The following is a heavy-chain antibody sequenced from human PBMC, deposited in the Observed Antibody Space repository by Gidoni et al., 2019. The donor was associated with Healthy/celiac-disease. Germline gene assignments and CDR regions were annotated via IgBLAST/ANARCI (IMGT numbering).Heavy chain of an antibody. CDR3: AKDQRYVAVAGSSFDY. V-gene: IGHV3-23*01. J-gene: IGHJ4*02. CDR1: GLRFSGYA. D-gene: IGHD6-19*01. CDR2: ISGSGGST. Sequence: EVQLLESGGGSIQPGGSLRLSCAASGLRFSGYAMSWVREAPGKGLEWVSAISGSGGSTYYADSVKGRFTISRDNSKNTLYLLMNSLGAEDTAVYFCAKDQRYVAVAGSSFDYWGQGTLVTVSS.